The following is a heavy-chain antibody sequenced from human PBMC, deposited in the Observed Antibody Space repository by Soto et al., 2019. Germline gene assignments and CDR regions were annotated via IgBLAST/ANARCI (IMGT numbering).Heavy chain of an antibody. V-gene: IGHV1-69*08. CDR3: ARGKRTTPYYYYYMDV. J-gene: IGHJ6*03. Sequence: GASVKVSCKASGGTTSSYTISWVRQSPGQGLEWMGNIVPMIGKVDYAQKFQGRVTITADKSTRTVYMELSSLRSEDTAVYYCARGKRTTPYYYYYMDVWGKGTTVTVSS. CDR1: GGTTSSYT. D-gene: IGHD4-17*01. CDR2: IVPMIGKV.